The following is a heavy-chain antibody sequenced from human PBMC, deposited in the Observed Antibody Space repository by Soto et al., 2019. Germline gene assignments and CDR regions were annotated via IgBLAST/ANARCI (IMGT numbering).Heavy chain of an antibody. V-gene: IGHV1-58*01. J-gene: IGHJ4*02. D-gene: IGHD3-9*01. CDR1: GFTFTSSA. Sequence: GASVKVSCKASGFTFTSSAVQWVRQARGQRLEWIGWIVVGSGNTNYAQKFQERVTITRDMSTSTAYMELSSLRSEDTAVYYCARPPGYISDWYYFDLWGQGTLVTVSS. CDR3: ARPPGYISDWYYFDL. CDR2: IVVGSGNT.